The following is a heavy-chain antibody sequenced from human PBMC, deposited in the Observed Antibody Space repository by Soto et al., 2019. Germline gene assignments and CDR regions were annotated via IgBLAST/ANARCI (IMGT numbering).Heavy chain of an antibody. V-gene: IGHV3-30*18. CDR2: ISYDGSNK. J-gene: IGHJ4*02. D-gene: IGHD3-22*01. CDR3: AKDYYDSSGYYSPYFDY. Sequence: VQLVESGGGVVQPGGSLRLSCEASGFTFSSYGMHWVRQAPGKGLEWVAVISYDGSNKYYADSVKGRFTISRDNSKNTLYLQMNSLRAEDTAVYYCAKDYYDSSGYYSPYFDYWGQGPLVTVSS. CDR1: GFTFSSYG.